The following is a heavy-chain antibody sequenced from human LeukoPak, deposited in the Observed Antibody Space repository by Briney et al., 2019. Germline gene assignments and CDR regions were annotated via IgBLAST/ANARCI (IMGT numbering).Heavy chain of an antibody. J-gene: IGHJ5*02. CDR2: ISAYNDNT. V-gene: IGHV1-18*01. D-gene: IGHD3-22*01. Sequence: GASVKVSCKASGYTFASYGISWVRQAPGQGLEWMGWISAYNDNTNYAQKLQGRVAMTTDTSTSTAYMELRSLRSDDTAVYYCARDWGSITMIVVAIPGWFDPWGQGTLVTVSS. CDR3: ARDWGSITMIVVAIPGWFDP. CDR1: GYTFASYG.